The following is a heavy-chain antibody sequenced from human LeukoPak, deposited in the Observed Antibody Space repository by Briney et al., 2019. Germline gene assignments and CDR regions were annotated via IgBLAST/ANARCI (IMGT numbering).Heavy chain of an antibody. CDR3: ASEDYDILTGYYIPSGY. V-gene: IGHV4-39*01. Sequence: SETLSLTCTVSGGSISSSTYYWGWIRQPPGKGLEWIGSSYYTGSTYYNPSLKSRVTISVDTSKNQFSLKLSSVTAADTAVYYCASEDYDILTGYYIPSGYWGQGTLVTVSS. CDR2: SYYTGST. CDR1: GGSISSSTYY. D-gene: IGHD3-9*01. J-gene: IGHJ4*02.